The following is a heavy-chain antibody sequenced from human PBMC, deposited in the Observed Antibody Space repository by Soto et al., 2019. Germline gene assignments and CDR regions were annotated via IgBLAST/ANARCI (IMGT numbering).Heavy chain of an antibody. CDR2: ISGSGGST. D-gene: IGHD2-15*01. CDR3: AKGDCSGGSCYWSAFDI. CDR1: GFTFSSYA. V-gene: IGHV3-23*01. Sequence: EVQLLESGGGLVQPGGSLRLSCAASGFTFSSYAMSWVRQAPGKGLEWVSAISGSGGSTYYADSVKGRFTISRDNSTNTLYLQMNSLRAEDTAVYYCAKGDCSGGSCYWSAFDIWGQGTMVTVSS. J-gene: IGHJ3*02.